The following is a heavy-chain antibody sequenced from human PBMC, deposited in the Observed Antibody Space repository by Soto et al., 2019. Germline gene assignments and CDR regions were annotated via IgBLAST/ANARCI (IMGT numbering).Heavy chain of an antibody. CDR2: IYYSGST. J-gene: IGHJ5*02. CDR1: GGSISSSSYY. D-gene: IGHD3-3*02. CDR3: ASPKIAFYNWFDP. V-gene: IGHV4-39*01. Sequence: ASETLSLTCTVSGGSISSSSYYWGWIRQPPGKGLEWIGGIYYSGSTYYNPSLKSRVTISVDTSKNQFSLKLSSVTAAETAVYYCASPKIAFYNWFDPWGQGTLVTVSS.